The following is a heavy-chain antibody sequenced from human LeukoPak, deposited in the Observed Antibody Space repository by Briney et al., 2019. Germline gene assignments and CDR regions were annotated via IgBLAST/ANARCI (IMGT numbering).Heavy chain of an antibody. CDR1: GGSISSSSYY. J-gene: IGHJ5*02. D-gene: IGHD6-19*01. V-gene: IGHV4-39*01. CDR2: IYYSGST. Sequence: SETLSLTCTVSGGSISSSSYYWGWIRQPPGKGLEWIGSIYYSGSTYYNPSLKSRVTISVDTSKNQFSLKLSSVTAADTAVYYCARRRSGWYRWFDPWGQGTLVTVSS. CDR3: ARRRSGWYRWFDP.